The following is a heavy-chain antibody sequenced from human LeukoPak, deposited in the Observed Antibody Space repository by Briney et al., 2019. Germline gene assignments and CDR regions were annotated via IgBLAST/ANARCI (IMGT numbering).Heavy chain of an antibody. CDR3: AKARHCGGDCYSLMDY. CDR2: IGTSSSTI. D-gene: IGHD2-21*02. V-gene: IGHV3-48*01. J-gene: IGHJ4*02. CDR1: GFTFSSYS. Sequence: PGGSLRLSCAASGFTFSSYSMNWVRQAPGKGLEWVSYIGTSSSTIYYADSVKGRFTISRDNSKNTLFLQMNSLRADDTAVYYCAKARHCGGDCYSLMDYWGQGILVTVSS.